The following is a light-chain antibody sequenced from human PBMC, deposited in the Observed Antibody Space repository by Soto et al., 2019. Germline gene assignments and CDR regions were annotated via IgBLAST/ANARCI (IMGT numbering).Light chain of an antibody. CDR3: QQRSNWPTT. J-gene: IGKJ1*01. CDR2: AAS. V-gene: IGKV3-11*01. CDR1: HSFSSY. Sequence: EIVLTQSPATLSSFPGDRVTLSCRASHSFSSYLACHQQQPGQAPRLLIYAASNTATGLPARFSGSGSGTDFTLTISSLAPEDFAVYYCQQRSNWPTTFGQGTKVDIK.